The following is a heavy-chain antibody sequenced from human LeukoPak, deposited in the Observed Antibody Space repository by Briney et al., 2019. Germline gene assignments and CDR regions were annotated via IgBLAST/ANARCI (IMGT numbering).Heavy chain of an antibody. J-gene: IGHJ4*02. V-gene: IGHV3-48*02. CDR2: FSSSSSII. D-gene: IGHD1-26*01. Sequence: GGSRRLPCTASGFTFSRYSMNWVPKSPGKALKGVSYFSSSSSIIYYADSVKRRFTISRDHAKNSLYLQMNSLRDEDTAVYYCASNYFYSGSSGIYFDYWGQGTLVTVSS. CDR3: ASNYFYSGSSGIYFDY. CDR1: GFTFSRYS.